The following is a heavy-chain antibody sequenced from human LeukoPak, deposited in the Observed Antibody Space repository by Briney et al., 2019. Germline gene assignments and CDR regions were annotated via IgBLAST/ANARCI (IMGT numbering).Heavy chain of an antibody. CDR3: ARDSASWRSSSWYNPPHY. V-gene: IGHV3-30*03. CDR2: ISYDGSNK. Sequence: PGGSLRLSCAASGFSFSSYVMHWVRQVPGKGLEWVAVISYDGSNKYYADSVKGRFTISRDNSKNTLYLQMNSLRAEDTAVYYCARDSASWRSSSWYNPPHYWGQGTLVTVSS. D-gene: IGHD6-13*01. J-gene: IGHJ4*02. CDR1: GFSFSSYV.